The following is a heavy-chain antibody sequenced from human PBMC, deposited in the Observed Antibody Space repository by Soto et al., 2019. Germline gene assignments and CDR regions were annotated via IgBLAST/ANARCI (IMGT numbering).Heavy chain of an antibody. Sequence: QITLKESGPTPVNPTQPLMLTCTISGVSLSSSGEGVGWIRQPPGKAVEWLALIYWDDDKRYSPSLKNRLTITKDTSKNQVFLIVTNMDPVDTATYYCAHRRRGFLDYWGQGTPVTVSS. CDR1: GVSLSSSGEG. J-gene: IGHJ4*02. V-gene: IGHV2-5*02. CDR2: IYWDDDK. D-gene: IGHD3-10*01. CDR3: AHRRRGFLDY.